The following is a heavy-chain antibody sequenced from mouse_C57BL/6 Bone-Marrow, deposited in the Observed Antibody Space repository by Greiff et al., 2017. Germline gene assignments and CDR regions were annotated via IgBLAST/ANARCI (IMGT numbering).Heavy chain of an antibody. Sequence: QVQLQQPGAELVKPGASVTLSCTASGYTFTSYWMHWVKQRPGQGLEWIGMIHPYSGSTNYNEKFKSKATLTVEKSSITAYMQLSSLTFEDSAVYYCERLPGVFDYWGQSTTLTVSS. CDR1: GYTFTSYW. V-gene: IGHV1-64*01. CDR3: ERLPGVFDY. J-gene: IGHJ2*01. CDR2: IHPYSGST. D-gene: IGHD2-2*01.